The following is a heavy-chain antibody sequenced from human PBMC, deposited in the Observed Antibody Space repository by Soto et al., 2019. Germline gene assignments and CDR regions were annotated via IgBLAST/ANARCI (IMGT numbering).Heavy chain of an antibody. CDR1: GGSFSGYY. V-gene: IGHV4-34*01. CDR2: FNHIGST. Sequence: PSETLSLTCAVYGGSFSGYYWSWIRQPPGKGLEWNGEFNHIGSTNYNPSLKSRVTISVDTSENQFSLKLSSVTTADTAVYYCATRTLGYCSSTRCPYYYYYYYMDVWGKGTTVTVSS. CDR3: ATRTLGYCSSTRCPYYYYYYYMDV. J-gene: IGHJ6*03. D-gene: IGHD2-2*01.